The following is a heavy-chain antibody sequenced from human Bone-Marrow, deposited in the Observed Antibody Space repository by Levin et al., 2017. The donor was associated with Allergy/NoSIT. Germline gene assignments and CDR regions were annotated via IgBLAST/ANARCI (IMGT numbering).Heavy chain of an antibody. D-gene: IGHD3-22*01. Sequence: GGSLRLSCAASGFSFSGSAMHWVRQAPGKGLEWVGHIRSKDNNYATAYAASVKGRFTISRDDSKNTAFLQMNSLKTEDTAVYYCTRLQYYYDTSAYYSFDYWGQGTLVTVSS. CDR3: TRLQYYYDTSAYYSFDY. CDR2: IRSKDNNYAT. J-gene: IGHJ4*02. CDR1: GFSFSGSA. V-gene: IGHV3-73*01.